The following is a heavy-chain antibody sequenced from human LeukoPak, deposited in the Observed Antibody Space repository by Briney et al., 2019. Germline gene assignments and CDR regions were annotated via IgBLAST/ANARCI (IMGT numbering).Heavy chain of an antibody. D-gene: IGHD1-26*01. CDR2: IYTTGST. CDR3: ASSGTYYYYYMDV. V-gene: IGHV4-4*07. Sequence: SETLSLTCTVSGGSISDYYWSWIRQPAGKGLEWIGRIYTTGSTDYNPSLKSRVTMSVDTSKNQFSLKLSSVTAADTAVYYCASSGTYYYYYMDVWGKGTTVTVSS. CDR1: GGSISDYY. J-gene: IGHJ6*03.